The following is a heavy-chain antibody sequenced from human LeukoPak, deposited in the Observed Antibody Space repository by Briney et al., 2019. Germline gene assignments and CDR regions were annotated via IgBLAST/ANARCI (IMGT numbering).Heavy chain of an antibody. J-gene: IGHJ4*02. CDR3: ARGVPVYSSSFDY. Sequence: PGGSLRLSCAASGFTFSSYSMNWVRQAPGKGLEWVSSISSSSSYIYYADSVKGRFTISRDNAKNSLYLRMNSLRAEDTAVYYCARGVPVYSSSFDYWGQGTLVTVSS. CDR2: ISSSSSYI. CDR1: GFTFSSYS. V-gene: IGHV3-21*01. D-gene: IGHD6-6*01.